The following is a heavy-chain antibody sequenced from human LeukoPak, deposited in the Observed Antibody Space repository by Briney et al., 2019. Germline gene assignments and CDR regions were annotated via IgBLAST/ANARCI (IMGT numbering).Heavy chain of an antibody. CDR2: TSNDGSNT. Sequence: SLRLSCAASGFIFSNYAMHWVRQAPGKGLEWVAITSNDGSNTYHADYVKGRFTISRDNSKNTLYLQMNSLRAEDTAVYYCARGGSRWTFDYWGQGTLVTVSS. CDR1: GFIFSNYA. J-gene: IGHJ4*02. CDR3: ARGGSRWTFDY. D-gene: IGHD3/OR15-3a*01. V-gene: IGHV3-30-3*01.